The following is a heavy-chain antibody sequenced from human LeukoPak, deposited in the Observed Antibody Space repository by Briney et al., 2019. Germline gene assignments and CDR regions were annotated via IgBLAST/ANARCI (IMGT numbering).Heavy chain of an antibody. CDR3: ARGFGWGGLDY. CDR1: GGSFSGYY. J-gene: IGHJ4*02. CDR2: INHSGST. D-gene: IGHD7-27*01. Sequence: SETLSLTCAVYGGSFSGYYWSWIRQPPGKGLEWIGEINHSGSTNYNPSLKSRVTMSVDMSKNQFSLKLSSVTAADTAVYYCARGFGWGGLDYWGQGTLVTVSS. V-gene: IGHV4-34*01.